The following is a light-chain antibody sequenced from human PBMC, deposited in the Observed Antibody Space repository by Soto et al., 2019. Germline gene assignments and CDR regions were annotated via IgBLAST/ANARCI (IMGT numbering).Light chain of an antibody. CDR1: SGHSNYI. J-gene: IGLJ2*01. CDR3: ETWDSNTRV. V-gene: IGLV4-60*02. CDR2: LEGSGSY. Sequence: VLTQSSSASASLGSSVKLTCTLSSGHSNYIIAWHQKQPGKAPRYLMKLEGSGSYNKGSGVPDRFSGSSYGADRYLTISNLQFEYEADYYCETWDSNTRVFGGGTNLTVL.